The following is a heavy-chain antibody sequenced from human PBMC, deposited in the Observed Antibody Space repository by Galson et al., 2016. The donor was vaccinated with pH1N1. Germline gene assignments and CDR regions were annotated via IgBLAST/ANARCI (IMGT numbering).Heavy chain of an antibody. CDR1: GFTFSHYW. CDR2: INQDGSEI. V-gene: IGHV3-7*01. D-gene: IGHD2-8*02. Sequence: SLRLSCAASGFTFSHYWMIWVRQAPGTGLEWVANINQDGSEIYYVHSVKGRFTISRDNAKNSLYLQMDSLGAEDTAVYYCIREYWSLYHWGQGTLVTVST. J-gene: IGHJ5*02. CDR3: IREYWSLYH.